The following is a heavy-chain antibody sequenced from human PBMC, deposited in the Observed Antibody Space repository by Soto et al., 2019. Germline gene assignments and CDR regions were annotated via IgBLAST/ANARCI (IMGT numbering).Heavy chain of an antibody. J-gene: IGHJ4*02. V-gene: IGHV1-69*02. D-gene: IGHD2-21*02. CDR3: ARDRGDGGANY. CDR2: IIPILGIA. Sequence: QVQLVQSGAEVKKPGSSVKVSCKASGGTFSSYTISWVRQAPGQGLEWMGRIIPILGIANYAQKFQGRVTITAETSTSAAYRALRALRPPDTAVYYCARDRGDGGANYLGPGTLVTVSS. CDR1: GGTFSSYT.